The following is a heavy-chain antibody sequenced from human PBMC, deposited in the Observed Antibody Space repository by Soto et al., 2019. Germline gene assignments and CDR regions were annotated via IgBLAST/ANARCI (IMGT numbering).Heavy chain of an antibody. Sequence: QVQLVQAGAEVKKPGASVKVSCKASGYTFTGYYMHLMRQAPGQGLEWMGWNNPNSGETDYAQNFQGLVTMTMDMSIRTAYMELSRLKSTDTAVYYCARGSGLNYYYYTDVWGTGPTVTGSS. V-gene: IGHV1-2*04. J-gene: IGHJ6*03. D-gene: IGHD6-25*01. CDR1: GYTFTGYY. CDR2: NNPNSGET. CDR3: ARGSGLNYYYYTDV.